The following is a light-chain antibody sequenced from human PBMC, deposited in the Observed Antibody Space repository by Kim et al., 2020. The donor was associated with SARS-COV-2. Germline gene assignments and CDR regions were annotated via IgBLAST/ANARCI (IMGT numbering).Light chain of an antibody. Sequence: QAVVTQEPSLTVSPGGTVTLTCGSSTGAVTSGHYPYWFQQKPGQAPRTLIYDTSNKPSWTPARFSGSLLGGKAALTLSGAQPADEADYYCLRFYSGVSVFGGGTQLTVL. CDR2: DTS. V-gene: IGLV7-46*01. J-gene: IGLJ3*02. CDR3: LRFYSGVSV. CDR1: TGAVTSGHY.